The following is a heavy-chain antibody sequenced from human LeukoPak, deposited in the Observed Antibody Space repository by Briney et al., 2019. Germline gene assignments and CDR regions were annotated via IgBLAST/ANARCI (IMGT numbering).Heavy chain of an antibody. V-gene: IGHV3-30*18. CDR2: ISYGGTDK. CDR1: GLTFSSYA. D-gene: IGHD3-3*01. Sequence: GGSLRLSCAASGLTFSSYAMHWVRQAPGKGLEWVAVISYGGTDKYYADSVQGRFTISRDNSKNTLYLQMDSLRLDDTGVYYCAKALMNYDFWSGYFPLGHWGQGTRVTVS. J-gene: IGHJ4*02. CDR3: AKALMNYDFWSGYFPLGH.